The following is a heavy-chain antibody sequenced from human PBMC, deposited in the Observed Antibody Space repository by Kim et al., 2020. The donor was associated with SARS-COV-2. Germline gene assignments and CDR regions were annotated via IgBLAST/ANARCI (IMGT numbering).Heavy chain of an antibody. Sequence: GGSLRLSCEASGFDSSRYWMTWVRQAPGKGLQWVANMNQDGTRIYYGDSLRGRGRFTISRDNAKNALYLQISSLPADDTALYYCATSRVRAGSDVWGQGT. J-gene: IGHJ6*02. CDR3: ATSRVRAGSDV. CDR2: MNQDGTRI. D-gene: IGHD3-10*01. V-gene: IGHV3-7*01. CDR1: GFDSSRYW.